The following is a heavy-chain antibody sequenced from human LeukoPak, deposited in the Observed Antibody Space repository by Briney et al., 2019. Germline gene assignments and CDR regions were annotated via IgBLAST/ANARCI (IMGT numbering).Heavy chain of an antibody. D-gene: IGHD3-22*01. CDR2: ISGHGGVT. CDR3: AKVSYITMRVVVITGFDY. V-gene: IGHV3-23*01. Sequence: GGSLRLSCAASGFSFSSYGMSWVRQAPGKGLEWVSSISGHGGVTYYADSVKGRVTISRDNSNNTLHLQMNSLRAEDTAVYYCAKVSYITMRVVVITGFDYWGQGTLVTVSS. J-gene: IGHJ4*02. CDR1: GFSFSSYG.